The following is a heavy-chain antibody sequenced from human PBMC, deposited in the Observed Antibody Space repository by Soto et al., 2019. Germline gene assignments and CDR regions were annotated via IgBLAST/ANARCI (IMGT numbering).Heavy chain of an antibody. V-gene: IGHV4-30-4*08. D-gene: IGHD3-16*01. Sequence: PSETLSLTCTVSGGSISSGGYYWNWIRQHPVKGLEWIGYIYYSGNTYYNPSLKSRVTISVDTSKNQFSLRLTSVTAADSAVYFCARVTFTPNWFDSWGQGILVTVSS. J-gene: IGHJ5*01. CDR1: GGSISSGGYY. CDR2: IYYSGNT. CDR3: ARVTFTPNWFDS.